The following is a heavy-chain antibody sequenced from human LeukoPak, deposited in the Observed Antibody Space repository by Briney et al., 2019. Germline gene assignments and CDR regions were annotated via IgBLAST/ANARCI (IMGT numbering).Heavy chain of an antibody. J-gene: IGHJ3*02. CDR1: GGTFSSYA. V-gene: IGHV1-18*01. CDR2: ISAYNGNT. Sequence: ASVKVSCKASGGTFSSYATSWVRQAPGQGLEWMGWISAYNGNTNYAQKLQGRVTMTTDTSTSTAYMELRSLRSDDTAVYYCARAAVTMIVVVTEGGAFDIWGQGTMVTVSS. CDR3: ARAAVTMIVVVTEGGAFDI. D-gene: IGHD3-22*01.